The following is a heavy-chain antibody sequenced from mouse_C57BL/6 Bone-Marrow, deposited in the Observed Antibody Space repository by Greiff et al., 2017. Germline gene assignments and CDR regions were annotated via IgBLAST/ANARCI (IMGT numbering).Heavy chain of an antibody. J-gene: IGHJ3*01. Sequence: QVQLQQPGAELVKPGASVKLSCKASGYTFTSYWMQWVKQRPGQGLEWIGEIDPSDSYTNYNQKFKGKATLTVDTSSSTAYMQLSSLTSEDSAVYDCARLGWFAYWGQGTLVTVSA. D-gene: IGHD4-1*01. V-gene: IGHV1-50*01. CDR3: ARLGWFAY. CDR1: GYTFTSYW. CDR2: IDPSDSYT.